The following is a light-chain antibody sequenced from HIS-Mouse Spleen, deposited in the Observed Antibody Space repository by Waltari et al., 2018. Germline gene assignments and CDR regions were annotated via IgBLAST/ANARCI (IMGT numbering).Light chain of an antibody. CDR3: MQALQTPWT. V-gene: IGKV2-28*01. CDR2: LGS. CDR1: QSLLHSNDYNY. J-gene: IGKJ2*01. Sequence: DIVMTQSPLSLPVTPGEPASIPCRSSQSLLHSNDYNYLDWYLQKLGQSPQLLIYLGSNRASGVPDRFSGSGSGTDCTLKISRVEAEDVGVYYCMQALQTPWTFGQGTKLEIK.